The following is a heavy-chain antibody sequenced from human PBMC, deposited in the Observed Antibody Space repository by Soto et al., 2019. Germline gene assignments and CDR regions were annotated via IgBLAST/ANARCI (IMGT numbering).Heavy chain of an antibody. CDR3: DRDTRCGVDCYPHYYGMDV. CDR1: GGSISSYY. Sequence: SETLSLTCTVSGGSISSYYWSWIRQPPGKGLEWIGYIYYSGSTNYNPSLKSRVTISVDTSKNQFSLKLSSVTAADTAVYYCDRDTRCGVDCYPHYYGMDVCGQGTTLTVS. CDR2: IYYSGST. J-gene: IGHJ6*02. V-gene: IGHV4-59*01. D-gene: IGHD2-21*02.